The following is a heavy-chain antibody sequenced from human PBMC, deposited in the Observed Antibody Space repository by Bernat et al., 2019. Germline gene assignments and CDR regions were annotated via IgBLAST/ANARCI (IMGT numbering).Heavy chain of an antibody. D-gene: IGHD6-19*01. J-gene: IGHJ3*02. CDR2: ISHSGST. Sequence: QVQLQQWGAGLLKPSETLSLTCVVYGGSLSGYYWGWIRQPPGKGLEWFGEISHSGSTNYNPSLKSRVTISVDTSKNHISLKLSSVTAADTAVYYCARMRGSSGWTGAFDIWGQGTLVTVSS. V-gene: IGHV4-34*01. CDR1: GGSLSGYY. CDR3: ARMRGSSGWTGAFDI.